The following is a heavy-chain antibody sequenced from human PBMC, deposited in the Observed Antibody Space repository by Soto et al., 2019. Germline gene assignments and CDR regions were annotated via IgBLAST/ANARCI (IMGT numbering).Heavy chain of an antibody. CDR2: IYWDDDK. Sequence: QITLKESGPTLVKPTQTLTLTCSFSGFSLTSSGVGVAWIRQPPGKALEWLALIYWDDDKRYNPSLRNRLTITKDTSKNQVFLTMTNMDPVDTATYYCARDSSGYYGFDNWGQGTLVTVSS. D-gene: IGHD3-22*01. V-gene: IGHV2-5*02. CDR1: GFSLTSSGVG. J-gene: IGHJ4*02. CDR3: ARDSSGYYGFDN.